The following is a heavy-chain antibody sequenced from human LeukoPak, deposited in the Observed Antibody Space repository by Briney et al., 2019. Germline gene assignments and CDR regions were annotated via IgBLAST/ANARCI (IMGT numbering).Heavy chain of an antibody. CDR3: AKDSSGLLDY. J-gene: IGHJ4*02. Sequence: PGGSLRLSCAASGFTFSKYDMSWVRQAPGKGLEWVSAISGSGGSTYYADSVKGRFTISRDNSKNTLSLQVNSLRAEDTAAYYCAKDSSGLLDYWGQGTLVTVSS. V-gene: IGHV3-23*01. CDR2: ISGSGGST. CDR1: GFTFSKYD. D-gene: IGHD3-22*01.